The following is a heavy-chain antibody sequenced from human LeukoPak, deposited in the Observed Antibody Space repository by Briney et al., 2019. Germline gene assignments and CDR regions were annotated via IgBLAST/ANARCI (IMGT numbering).Heavy chain of an antibody. CDR3: ARDAVDTAMVKNYFDY. Sequence: ASVKVSCKASGYTFTSYYMHWVRQAPGQGLEWMGIINPSGGSTSYAQKFQGRVTMTRDTSTSTVYMELSSLRSEDTAVYYCARDAVDTAMVKNYFDYWGKGTLVTVSS. CDR1: GYTFTSYY. V-gene: IGHV1-46*01. D-gene: IGHD5-18*01. CDR2: INPSGGST. J-gene: IGHJ4*02.